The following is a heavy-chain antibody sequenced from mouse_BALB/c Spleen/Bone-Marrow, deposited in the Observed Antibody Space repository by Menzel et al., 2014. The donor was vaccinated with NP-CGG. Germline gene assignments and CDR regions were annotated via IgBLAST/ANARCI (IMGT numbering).Heavy chain of an antibody. V-gene: IGHV3-6*02. CDR3: SRGLFLMDY. CDR1: GYSITSGYY. CDR2: ISYDGTN. J-gene: IGHJ4*01. Sequence: VQLQQSGPGLVKPSQSLSLTCSVTGYSITSGYYCNWIRQFPGNKLEWMGYISYDGTNNYSPSLKNRFSITRDTSKNQFFLKLNSVTTEDTATYYCSRGLFLMDYWGQGTSVTASS.